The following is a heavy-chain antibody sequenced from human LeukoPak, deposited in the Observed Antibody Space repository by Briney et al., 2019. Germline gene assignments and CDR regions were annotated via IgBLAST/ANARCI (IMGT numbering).Heavy chain of an antibody. CDR3: ARVIAPRLDAFDV. CDR1: GFTFSDYA. J-gene: IGHJ3*01. V-gene: IGHV3-23*01. CDR2: MTGTSGDT. Sequence: GGSLRLSCAASGFTFSDYAMTWVRQAPGKGLEWVSTMTGTSGDTFYADSVKGRFTISRDNSENTLFLQMNGLGAEDAAVHYCARVIAPRLDAFDVWGQGTMVTVSS. D-gene: IGHD6-6*01.